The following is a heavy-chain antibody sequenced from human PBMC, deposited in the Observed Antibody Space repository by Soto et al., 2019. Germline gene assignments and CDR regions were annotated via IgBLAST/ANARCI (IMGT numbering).Heavy chain of an antibody. V-gene: IGHV4-61*01. CDR3: VRTARQGAVAPHWFDR. J-gene: IGHJ5*02. CDR1: GGSVSSGSYY. D-gene: IGHD2-21*02. CDR2: IYYSGST. Sequence: SETLSLTCTVPGGSVSSGSYYWSWIRQPPGKGLEWIGYIYYSGSTNYNPSLKSRVTISVDTSKNQFSLKLTSVTAAETAVYYCVRTARQGAVAPHWFDRWGQGTQVTVSS.